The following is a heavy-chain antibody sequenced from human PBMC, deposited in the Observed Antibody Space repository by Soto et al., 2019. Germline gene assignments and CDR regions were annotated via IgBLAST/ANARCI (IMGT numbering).Heavy chain of an antibody. J-gene: IGHJ1*01. D-gene: IGHD3-22*01. CDR1: DGSMSRGGYY. V-gene: IGHV4-31*03. CDR2: IYYSGST. Sequence: SETLSLTCTVSDGSMSRGGYYWSWIRQYPGKGLECIGYIYYSGSTNYNPSLRSRVAISLDTSKNQFSLKLTSVTAADTAVYYCATNGGYHDASGPKYFQYWGQGTVVTVSA. CDR3: ATNGGYHDASGPKYFQY.